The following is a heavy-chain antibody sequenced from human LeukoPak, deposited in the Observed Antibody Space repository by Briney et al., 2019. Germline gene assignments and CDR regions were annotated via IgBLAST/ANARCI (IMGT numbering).Heavy chain of an antibody. CDR3: ARHRGGGQGPWFDP. V-gene: IGHV4-59*08. CDR2: IYYSGST. Sequence: SETLSLTCTVSGGSISSYYWSWIRQPPGKGLEWIGYIYYSGSTNYNPSLKSRVTISVDTSKNQFSLKLSSVTAADTAVYYCARHRGGGQGPWFDPWGQGTLVTVSS. D-gene: IGHD2-15*01. CDR1: GGSISSYY. J-gene: IGHJ5*02.